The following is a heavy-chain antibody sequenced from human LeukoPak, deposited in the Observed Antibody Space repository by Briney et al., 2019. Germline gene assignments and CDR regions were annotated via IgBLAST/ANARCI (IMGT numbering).Heavy chain of an antibody. V-gene: IGHV4-39*07. Sequence: SETLSLTCTVSGDSISSSNSYWGWIRQPPGKGLEWIGSIYYSGNTYYNASLKSRVTISVDTSKNQFSLKLSSVTAADTAVYYCARGRGFDYWGQGTLVTVSS. CDR2: IYYSGNT. CDR3: ARGRGFDY. J-gene: IGHJ4*02. CDR1: GDSISSSNSY.